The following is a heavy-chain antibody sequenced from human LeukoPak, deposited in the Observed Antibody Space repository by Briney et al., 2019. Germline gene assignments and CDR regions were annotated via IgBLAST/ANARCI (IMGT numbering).Heavy chain of an antibody. V-gene: IGHV3-74*01. CDR2: INPDGSIA. CDR3: VREGFFDY. CDR1: GFTLSIYW. J-gene: IGHJ4*02. Sequence: PGGSLRLSCVGSGFTLSIYWMYWIRQSPGKGLLWVARINPDGSIADYTDSVKGRFTISRDNVMNTLYLQMNSLRAEDTAVYYCVREGFFDYWGQGALVTVSS.